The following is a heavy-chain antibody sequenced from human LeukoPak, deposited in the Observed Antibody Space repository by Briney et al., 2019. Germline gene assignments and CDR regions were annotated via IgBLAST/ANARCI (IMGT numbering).Heavy chain of an antibody. V-gene: IGHV3-21*01. J-gene: IGHJ5*02. D-gene: IGHD2-2*01. CDR1: GFTFSSYS. Sequence: GGSLRLSCAASGFTFSSYSMNWVRQAPGKGLEWVSSISSSSSSYIYYADSVKGRFTISRDNAKNSLYLQMNSLRAEDTAVYYCAREGSSNWFDPWGQGTLVTVSS. CDR2: ISSSSSSYI. CDR3: AREGSSNWFDP.